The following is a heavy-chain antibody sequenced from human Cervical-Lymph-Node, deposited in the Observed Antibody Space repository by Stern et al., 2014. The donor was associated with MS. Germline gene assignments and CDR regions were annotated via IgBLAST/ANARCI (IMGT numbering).Heavy chain of an antibody. CDR3: ARLFGAGVTTENWFDP. J-gene: IGHJ5*02. V-gene: IGHV3-11*06. CDR1: GFTFSAYY. D-gene: IGHD4-17*01. CDR2: ISSSSDYT. Sequence: QVQLVQSGGGLVKPGGSLRLSCAASGFTFSAYYMSWIRQAPGKGLEWVSYISSSSDYTNYADSVKGRFTISRDNAKNSLYLQMNSLRAEDTAVYYCARLFGAGVTTENWFDPWGQGTLVTVSS.